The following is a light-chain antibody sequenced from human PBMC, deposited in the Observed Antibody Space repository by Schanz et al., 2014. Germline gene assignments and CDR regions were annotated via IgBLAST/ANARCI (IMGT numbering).Light chain of an antibody. CDR3: SSYAGSYTWL. V-gene: IGLV2-14*01. CDR1: RSDVGGYNY. CDR2: DVS. Sequence: QSALTQPASVSGSPGQSITISCTGTRSDVGGYNYVSWYQQHPGKAPKLIIYDVSNRPSGVSNRFSGSKSGNTASLTISGLQADDEADYYCSSYAGSYTWLFGGGTKVTVL. J-gene: IGLJ3*02.